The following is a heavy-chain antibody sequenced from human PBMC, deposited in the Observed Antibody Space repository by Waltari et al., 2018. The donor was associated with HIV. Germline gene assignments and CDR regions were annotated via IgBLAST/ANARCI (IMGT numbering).Heavy chain of an antibody. CDR2: IYYTGRA. J-gene: IGHJ2*01. Sequence: QLQLQESGPGLVKPSETLSLTCTVSGGSVSSSSYFWGWIRQPPGKGLGGVGRIYYTGRAYYNPSLKSGVTISVDTSKNQFSLKVTSVTAADTAVYYCARHALRVGAAYWNFDLWGRGTLVTVSS. V-gene: IGHV4-39*01. CDR3: ARHALRVGAAYWNFDL. D-gene: IGHD1-26*01. CDR1: GGSVSSSSYF.